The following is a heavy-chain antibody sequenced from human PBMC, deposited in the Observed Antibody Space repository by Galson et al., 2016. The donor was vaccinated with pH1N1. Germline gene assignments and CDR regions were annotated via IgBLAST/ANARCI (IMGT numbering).Heavy chain of an antibody. J-gene: IGHJ6*02. CDR3: ARAAGPSYYYGLDV. CDR1: GYIFTGKF. CDR2: INPDSGGT. V-gene: IGHV1-2*06. D-gene: IGHD6-13*01. Sequence: SVKVSCKASGYIFTGKFIHWVRQAPGQGLEWMGRINPDSGGTKFAQRFQDRVTLTRDTSMRTAYIELSGLRYDDTAIYYCARAAGPSYYYGLDVWGQGTLVTVSS.